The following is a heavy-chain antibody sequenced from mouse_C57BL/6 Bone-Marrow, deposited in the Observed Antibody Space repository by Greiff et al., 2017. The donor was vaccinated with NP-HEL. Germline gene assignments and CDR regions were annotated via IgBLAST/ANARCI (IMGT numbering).Heavy chain of an antibody. D-gene: IGHD2-4*01. Sequence: QVQLQQSDAELVKPGASVKISCKVSGYTFTDHTIHWMKQRPEQGLEWIGYIYPRDGSTKYNEKFKGKATLTADKSSRTAYMQLNSLTSDDSAVYFCARREIYYDYDYAMDYWGQGTSVTVSS. V-gene: IGHV1-78*01. CDR2: IYPRDGST. CDR1: GYTFTDHT. CDR3: ARREIYYDYDYAMDY. J-gene: IGHJ4*01.